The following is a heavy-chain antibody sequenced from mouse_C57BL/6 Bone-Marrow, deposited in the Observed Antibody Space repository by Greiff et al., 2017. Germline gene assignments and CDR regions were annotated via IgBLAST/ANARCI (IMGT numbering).Heavy chain of an antibody. CDR1: GYTFTDYY. J-gene: IGHJ2*01. CDR3: ARWLLDYFDY. D-gene: IGHD2-3*01. Sequence: VQLQQSGPELVKPGASVKISCKASGYTFTDYYMNWVKQSHGKSLEWIGDINPNNGGTSYNQKFKGKATLTVDKSSSTAYMERRSLTSEDSAVYYCARWLLDYFDYWGQGTTLTVSS. CDR2: INPNNGGT. V-gene: IGHV1-26*01.